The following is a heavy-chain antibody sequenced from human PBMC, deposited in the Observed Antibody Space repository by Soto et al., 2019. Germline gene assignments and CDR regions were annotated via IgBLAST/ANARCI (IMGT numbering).Heavy chain of an antibody. CDR2: ISSSSRYI. CDR1: GFTFSSYS. J-gene: IGHJ5*02. V-gene: IGHV3-21*01. Sequence: AGGSLRLSCAASGFTFSSYSMNWVRQSPGKGLEWVSSISSSSRYIYYADSVKGRFTISRDNAKNSLYLQMNSLRAEDTAVYYCARGDCISSNCYVSGTPEHFDPRGQRTPVTVSS. CDR3: ARGDCISSNCYVSGTPEHFDP. D-gene: IGHD2-2*01.